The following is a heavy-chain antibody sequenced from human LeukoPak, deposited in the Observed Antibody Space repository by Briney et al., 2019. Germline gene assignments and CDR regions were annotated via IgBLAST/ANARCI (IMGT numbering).Heavy chain of an antibody. Sequence: SQTLSLTCTVSGGSISSGDYYWSWIRQPPGKGLEWIGYIYYSGSTYYNPSLKSRVTISVDTSKNQFSLKLSSVTAADTAVYYCARGVGVPAAWIFYYYYMDVWGKGTTVTVSS. V-gene: IGHV4-30-4*08. J-gene: IGHJ6*03. D-gene: IGHD2-2*01. CDR1: GGSISSGDYY. CDR2: IYYSGST. CDR3: ARGVGVPAAWIFYYYYMDV.